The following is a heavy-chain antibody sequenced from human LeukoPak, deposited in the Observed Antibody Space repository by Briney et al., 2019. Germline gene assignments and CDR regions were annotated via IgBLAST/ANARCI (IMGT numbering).Heavy chain of an antibody. D-gene: IGHD2-2*01. CDR1: GYTFSSYG. CDR3: ARSPAAMFGYMDV. Sequence: GASVKVSCKASGYTFSSYGISWVRQAPGQGLEWMGGIIPIFGTANYAQKFQGRVTITADESTSTAYMELSSLRSEDTAVYYCARSPAAMFGYMDVWGKGTTVTISS. J-gene: IGHJ6*03. V-gene: IGHV1-69*13. CDR2: IIPIFGTA.